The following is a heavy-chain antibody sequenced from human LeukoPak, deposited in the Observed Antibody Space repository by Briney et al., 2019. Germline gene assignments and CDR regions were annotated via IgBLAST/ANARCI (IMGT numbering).Heavy chain of an antibody. Sequence: GGSLRLSCAASGFTFSSYAMSRVRQAPGKGLEWVSAISGSGGSTYYADSAKGRFTISRDNSKNTLYLQMNSLRAEDTAVYYCAKEGGSGWYKNSDYWGQGTPVTVSS. CDR1: GFTFSSYA. CDR3: AKEGGSGWYKNSDY. J-gene: IGHJ4*02. CDR2: ISGSGGST. D-gene: IGHD6-19*01. V-gene: IGHV3-23*01.